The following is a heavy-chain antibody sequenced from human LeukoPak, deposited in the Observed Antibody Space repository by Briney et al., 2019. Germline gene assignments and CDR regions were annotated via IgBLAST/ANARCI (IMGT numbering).Heavy chain of an antibody. D-gene: IGHD4-11*01. V-gene: IGHV4-34*01. CDR2: INHSGST. CDR1: GESFSGYY. Sequence: PSETLSLTCAVYGESFSGYYWTWIRQSPGKGLEWIGEINHSGSTNYNPSLKSRVTISVDTSENQFTLKLNSVTAADMAIYYCARRVGQRTTVDYWGQGTQVTVSS. CDR3: ARRVGQRTTVDY. J-gene: IGHJ4*02.